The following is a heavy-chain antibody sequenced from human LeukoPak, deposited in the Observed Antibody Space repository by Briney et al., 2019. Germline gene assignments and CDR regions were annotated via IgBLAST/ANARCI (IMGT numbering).Heavy chain of an antibody. CDR1: GFTFDDYG. J-gene: IGHJ4*02. D-gene: IGHD3-10*01. CDR2: INWNGGNT. CDR3: ARDGSGRVPEMSAPDY. Sequence: GGSLRLSCAASGFTFDDYGMNWVRQAPGKGLEWVSGINWNGGNTAYADSVKGRFTISRDNAKNSLYLQMNSLRAEDTAVYYCARDGSGRVPEMSAPDYWGQGTLVTVSS. V-gene: IGHV3-20*04.